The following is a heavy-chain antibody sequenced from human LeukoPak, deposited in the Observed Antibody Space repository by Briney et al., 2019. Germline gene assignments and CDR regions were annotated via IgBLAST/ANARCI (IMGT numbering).Heavy chain of an antibody. V-gene: IGHV3-53*01. CDR1: GFTVSSNY. J-gene: IGHJ6*03. Sequence: PGGSLRLSCAASGFTVSSNYMSWVRQAPGKGLEWVSVIYSGGSTYYADSVKGRFTISRDNSKNTLYLQMNSLRAEDTAVYYCARDRVGRMDYYYYMDVWGKGTTVTVSS. CDR2: IYSGGST. CDR3: ARDRVGRMDYYYYMDV. D-gene: IGHD2-15*01.